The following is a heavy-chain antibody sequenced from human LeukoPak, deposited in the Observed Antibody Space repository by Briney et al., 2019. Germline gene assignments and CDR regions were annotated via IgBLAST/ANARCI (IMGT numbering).Heavy chain of an antibody. D-gene: IGHD4/OR15-4a*01. CDR1: GGSISYYY. Sequence: SETLSLTCTVSGGSISYYYWSWIRQSPGKGLEWIGYIYYSGTTNYNPSLKSRVTISVDTSKNQFSLRLRSVTAADSAVYYCAREDPQTRVPEGMDVWGQGTTVTVSS. CDR2: IYYSGTT. CDR3: AREDPQTRVPEGMDV. J-gene: IGHJ6*02. V-gene: IGHV4-59*01.